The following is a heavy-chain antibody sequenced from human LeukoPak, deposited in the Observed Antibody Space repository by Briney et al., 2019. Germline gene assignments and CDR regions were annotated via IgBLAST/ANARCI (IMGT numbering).Heavy chain of an antibody. V-gene: IGHV3-7*03. CDR2: IRQDGSER. Sequence: GGSLRLSCAASGFAFSSYWMSWVRQAPGKGLEWVASIRQDGSERNYVDSVKGRFTISRDDAKNSLYLQMDSLRAEDTAVYYCARGAQWLAGRFDYWGQGTLVTVSS. D-gene: IGHD6-19*01. J-gene: IGHJ4*02. CDR1: GFAFSSYW. CDR3: ARGAQWLAGRFDY.